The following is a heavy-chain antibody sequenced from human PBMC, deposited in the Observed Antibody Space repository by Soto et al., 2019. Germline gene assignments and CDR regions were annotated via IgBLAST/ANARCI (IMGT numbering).Heavy chain of an antibody. V-gene: IGHV1-69*12. J-gene: IGHJ6*02. CDR2: IISIFGTA. CDR3: AGPGDYYYYYGMDV. Sequence: QVQLVQSGAEVKKPGSSVKVSCKASGGTFSSYAISWVRQAPGQGLEWMGGIISIFGTANYAQKFQGGVAITADESTSTAYMELSSLRSEDTAVYYCAGPGDYYYYYGMDVWGQGTTVTVSS. CDR1: GGTFSSYA.